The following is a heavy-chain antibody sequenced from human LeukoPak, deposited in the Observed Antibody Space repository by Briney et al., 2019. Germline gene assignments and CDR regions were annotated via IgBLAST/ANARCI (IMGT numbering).Heavy chain of an antibody. CDR2: MNPNSGNT. D-gene: IGHD2-2*01. J-gene: IGHJ6*02. CDR3: AREVKKARTTSLSAYYSYGMDV. V-gene: IGHV1-8*01. Sequence: ASVKVSCKASGYTFTSYDINWVRQATGQGLEWMGWMNPNSGNTGYAQKFQGRVTMTWNTSISTAYMELSSLRSEDTAVYYCAREVKKARTTSLSAYYSYGMDVWGQGTTVTVSS. CDR1: GYTFTSYD.